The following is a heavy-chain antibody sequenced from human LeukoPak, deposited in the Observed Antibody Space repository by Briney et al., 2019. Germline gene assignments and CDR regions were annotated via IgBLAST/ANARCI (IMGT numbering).Heavy chain of an antibody. CDR1: GGSFSSYY. CDR2: IYYSGST. Sequence: SETLSLTCTVSGGSFSSYYWSWIRQPPGKGLEWIGYIYYSGSTNYNPSLKSRVTISLDTSKNQFSLKLSSVTAADTAVYYCARSELLWFGGVNSGFDYWGQGTLVTVSS. CDR3: ARSELLWFGGVNSGFDY. J-gene: IGHJ4*02. V-gene: IGHV4-59*01. D-gene: IGHD3-10*01.